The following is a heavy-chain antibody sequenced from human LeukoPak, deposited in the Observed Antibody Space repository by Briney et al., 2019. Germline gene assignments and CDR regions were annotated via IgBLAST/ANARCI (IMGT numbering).Heavy chain of an antibody. J-gene: IGHJ5*02. CDR3: AKDPRQVRAAWFDP. V-gene: IGHV3-23*01. CDR2: ISGSGGST. D-gene: IGHD4/OR15-4a*01. Sequence: GGSLRLSCAASGFTFSSYAMSWVRQAPGKGLEWVSAISGSGGSTYYADSVKGRFTISRDNSKNTLYLQMNSLRAEDTAGYYCAKDPRQVRAAWFDPWGKGTLVTVSS. CDR1: GFTFSSYA.